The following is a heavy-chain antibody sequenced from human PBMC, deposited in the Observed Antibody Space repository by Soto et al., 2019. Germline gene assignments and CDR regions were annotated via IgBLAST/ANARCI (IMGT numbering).Heavy chain of an antibody. CDR1: GYTFTSYY. CDR2: INPSGGST. J-gene: IGHJ4*02. D-gene: IGHD5-18*01. Sequence: QVQLVQSGAEVKKPGASVKVSCKASGYTFTSYYIHWVRQAPGQGLEWMAIINPSGGSTNYAQKFQGRVTVTRDTSTNTVNMELSSLRSEDTAVYYCSRGLDAGDYWGQGTLVTVSS. CDR3: SRGLDAGDY. V-gene: IGHV1-46*01.